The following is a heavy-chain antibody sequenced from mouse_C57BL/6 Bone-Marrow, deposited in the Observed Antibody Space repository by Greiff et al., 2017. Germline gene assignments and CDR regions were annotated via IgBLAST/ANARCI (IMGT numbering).Heavy chain of an antibody. CDR1: GYTFTSYW. D-gene: IGHD1-1*01. V-gene: IGHV1-69*01. Sequence: QVQLQQPGAELVMPGASVKLSCKASGYTFTSYWMHWVKQRPGQGLEWIGEIDPSDSYTNYNQKFKGKATFTVDKSSSTANMQISSLTSEDSAVYDCARLITAVVAGYYFDYWGQGTTRTVSA. CDR3: ARLITAVVAGYYFDY. J-gene: IGHJ2*01. CDR2: IDPSDSYT.